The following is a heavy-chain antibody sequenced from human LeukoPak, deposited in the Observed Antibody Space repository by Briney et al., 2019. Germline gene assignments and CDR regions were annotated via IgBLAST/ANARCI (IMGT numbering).Heavy chain of an antibody. CDR2: IYYSGST. D-gene: IGHD6-19*01. Sequence: ASETLSLTCTVSGGSISSYYWSWIRQPPGKGLEWIGYIYYSGSTNYNPSLKSRVTISVDTSKNQFSLKLSSVTAADTAVYYCARVGSSGWFGTETYYFDYWGQGTLVTVSS. V-gene: IGHV4-59*01. CDR3: ARVGSSGWFGTETYYFDY. J-gene: IGHJ4*02. CDR1: GGSISSYY.